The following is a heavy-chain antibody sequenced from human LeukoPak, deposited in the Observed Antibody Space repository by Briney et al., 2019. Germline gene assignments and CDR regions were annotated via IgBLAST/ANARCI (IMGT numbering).Heavy chain of an antibody. Sequence: GGSLRLSYAASGFTFSSYAMSWVRQAPGKGLEWVSAISGSGGSIYYADSVKGRFTISRDNSKNTLYLQMNSLRAEDTAVYYCAKDPQITFGGVPWGQGTLVTVSS. D-gene: IGHD3-16*01. CDR3: AKDPQITFGGVP. J-gene: IGHJ5*02. V-gene: IGHV3-23*01. CDR1: GFTFSSYA. CDR2: ISGSGGSI.